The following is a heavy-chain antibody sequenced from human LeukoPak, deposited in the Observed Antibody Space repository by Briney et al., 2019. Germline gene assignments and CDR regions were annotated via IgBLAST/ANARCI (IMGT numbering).Heavy chain of an antibody. V-gene: IGHV1-69*06. D-gene: IGHD3-22*01. J-gene: IGHJ3*02. Sequence: SVKVSCKASGGTFSNYAITWVRQAPGQGLEWMGGIIPIFGTANYAQKFQGRVTITADKSTSTAYMELSSLRSEDTAVYYCARSRYYDSSGYLSPGAYDAFDIWGQGTMVTVSS. CDR1: GGTFSNYA. CDR3: ARSRYYDSSGYLSPGAYDAFDI. CDR2: IIPIFGTA.